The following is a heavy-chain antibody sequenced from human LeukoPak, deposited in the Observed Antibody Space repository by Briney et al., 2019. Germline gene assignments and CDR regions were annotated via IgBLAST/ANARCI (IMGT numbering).Heavy chain of an antibody. CDR3: ARDRYDIP. Sequence: PGRSLRLSCAASGFTFSSYAMHWVRQAPGKGLEWVAVISYDGSNKYYADSVKGRFTMSRDNSKNTVYLQMNSLRAEDTAVYYCARDRYDIPWGQGTLVTVSS. CDR1: GFTFSSYA. D-gene: IGHD3-9*01. J-gene: IGHJ5*02. CDR2: ISYDGSNK. V-gene: IGHV3-30-3*01.